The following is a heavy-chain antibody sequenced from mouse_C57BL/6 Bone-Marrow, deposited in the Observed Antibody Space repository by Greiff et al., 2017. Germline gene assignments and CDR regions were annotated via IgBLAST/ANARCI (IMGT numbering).Heavy chain of an antibody. CDR1: GYTFTSYW. CDR2: IHPNSGST. J-gene: IGHJ4*01. CDR3: ARLDVYRTFAMDY. Sequence: VQLQQPGAELVKPGASVKLSCKASGYTFTSYWMHWVKQRPGQGLEWIGMIHPNSGSTNYNEKFKSKATLTVDKSSSTAYMQLSSLTSEDSAVYYCARLDVYRTFAMDYWGQGTSVTVSS. V-gene: IGHV1-64*01.